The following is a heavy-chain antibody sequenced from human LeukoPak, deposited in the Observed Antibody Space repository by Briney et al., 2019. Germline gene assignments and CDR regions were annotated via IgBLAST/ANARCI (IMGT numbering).Heavy chain of an antibody. CDR1: GFTFSSYS. J-gene: IGHJ6*02. CDR2: ISSSSTI. D-gene: IGHD3-3*01. CDR3: ARGQTLGGMDV. Sequence: GGSLRLSCAASGFTFSSYSMNWVRQAPGKGLEWVSYISSSSTIYYADSVKGRFTISRDNAKNSLYLQMNSLRAEDTAVYYCARGQTLGGMDVWGQGTTVTVSS. V-gene: IGHV3-48*04.